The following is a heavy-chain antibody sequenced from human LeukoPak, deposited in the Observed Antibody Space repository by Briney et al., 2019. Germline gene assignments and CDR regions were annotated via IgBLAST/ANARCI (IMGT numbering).Heavy chain of an antibody. Sequence: SVKVSCKASGYTFTSYGISWVRQAPGQGLEWMGRIIPILGIANYAQKFQGRVTITADKSTSTAYMELSSLRSEDTAVYYCARDGGRDYYDSSGYYAYWGQGTLVTVSS. J-gene: IGHJ4*02. V-gene: IGHV1-69*04. CDR3: ARDGGRDYYDSSGYYAY. CDR1: GYTFTSYG. CDR2: IIPILGIA. D-gene: IGHD3-22*01.